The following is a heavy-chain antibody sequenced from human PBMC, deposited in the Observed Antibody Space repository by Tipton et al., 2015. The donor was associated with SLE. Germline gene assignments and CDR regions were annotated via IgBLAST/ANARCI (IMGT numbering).Heavy chain of an antibody. CDR1: GYTFTGYY. D-gene: IGHD4-17*01. J-gene: IGHJ5*02. CDR3: ARTYGAHGGGWFDP. Sequence: QLVQSGPEVKKPGASVKVSCKASGYTFTGYYMHWVRQAPGQGLEWMERINPNSGGTNYAQKFQGRVTMTRDTSISTAYMELSRLRSDDTAVYYCARTYGAHGGGWFDPWGQGTLVTVSS. V-gene: IGHV1-2*06. CDR2: INPNSGGT.